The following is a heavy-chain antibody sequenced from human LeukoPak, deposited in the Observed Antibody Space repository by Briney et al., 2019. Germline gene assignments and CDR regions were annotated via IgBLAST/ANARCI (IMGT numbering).Heavy chain of an antibody. V-gene: IGHV3-21*01. CDR1: GFTFSSYS. CDR3: ARDTSTNPSFDY. Sequence: GGSLRLSCAASGFTFSSYSMNWVRQAPGKGLEWVSSISSSSSYIYYADSVKGRFTISRDNAKNSLYLQMNSLRAEDTAVYYCARDTSTNPSFDYWGQGTLVTVSS. J-gene: IGHJ4*02. D-gene: IGHD2-8*01. CDR2: ISSSSSYI.